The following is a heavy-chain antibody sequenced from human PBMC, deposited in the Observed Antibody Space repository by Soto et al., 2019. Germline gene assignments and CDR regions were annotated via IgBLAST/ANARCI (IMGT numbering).Heavy chain of an antibody. Sequence: QVQLQESGPGLVKPTQTLSLTCTVSGGSIISGGYHWSWIREHPGQGLEWIGYIYYSGSTYYNPSLKSRVTISVDTSKNQFSLKLSSVTAADTAVYYCAKTRDGYVVDYWGQGTLVTVSS. V-gene: IGHV4-31*03. J-gene: IGHJ4*02. D-gene: IGHD5-12*01. CDR3: AKTRDGYVVDY. CDR2: IYYSGST. CDR1: GGSIISGGYH.